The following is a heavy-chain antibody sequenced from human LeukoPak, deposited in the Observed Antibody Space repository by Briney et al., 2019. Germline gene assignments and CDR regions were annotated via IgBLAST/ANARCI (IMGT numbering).Heavy chain of an antibody. CDR1: GFAFSSYA. CDR2: ISRRDDYT. V-gene: IGHV3-23*01. D-gene: IGHD6-13*01. J-gene: IGHJ4*02. Sequence: GGSLRLSCAASGFAFSSYAMSWVRQPPGKGLEWVSVISRRDDYTYYADSVKGRFTISRDNSKNTLYLQMNTLRAEDTAVYYCAGSSSWYYFKYWGQGTLVTVSS. CDR3: AGSSSWYYFKY.